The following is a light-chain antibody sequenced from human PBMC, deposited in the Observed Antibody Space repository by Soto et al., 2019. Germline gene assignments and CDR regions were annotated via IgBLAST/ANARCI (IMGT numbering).Light chain of an antibody. CDR1: SSDVGGYNY. J-gene: IGLJ1*01. CDR2: DVS. CDR3: SSYTSTGTPV. V-gene: IGLV2-11*01. Sequence: QSVLTQPRSVSGSPGQSVTISCTGTSSDVGGYNYVSWYQQHPGKAPKLMIYDVSKRPSGVPDRFSGSKSGNTASLTISGLQAEDEADYYCSSYTSTGTPVFGTGTKLTVL.